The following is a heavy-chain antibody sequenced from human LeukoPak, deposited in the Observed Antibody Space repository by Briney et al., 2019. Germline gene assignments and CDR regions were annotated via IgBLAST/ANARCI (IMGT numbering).Heavy chain of an antibody. CDR3: AKDRRPDGLYDLDY. D-gene: IGHD5/OR15-5a*01. Sequence: GGSLRLSCAASGFTFSNYAMNWVRQAPGKGLEWVSFTYSGGGTKYADSVRGRFTISRDNSRNTLYLQMNSLRSEDTAVYYCAKDRRPDGLYDLDYWGQGTLVTVSS. CDR2: FTYSGGGT. V-gene: IGHV3-23*01. CDR1: GFTFSNYA. J-gene: IGHJ4*02.